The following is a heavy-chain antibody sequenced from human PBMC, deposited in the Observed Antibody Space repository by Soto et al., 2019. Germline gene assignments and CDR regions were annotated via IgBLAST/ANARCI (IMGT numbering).Heavy chain of an antibody. V-gene: IGHV3-23*01. CDR3: AKDYTPYYYDSSGLLLNTFDI. CDR2: ISGSGGST. CDR1: GFTFSSYA. J-gene: IGHJ3*02. D-gene: IGHD3-22*01. Sequence: GGSLRLSCAASGFTFSSYAMSWVRQAPGKGLEWVSAISGSGGSTYYADSVKGRFTISRDNSKNTLYLQMNSLRAEDTAVYYCAKDYTPYYYDSSGLLLNTFDIWGQGTMVT.